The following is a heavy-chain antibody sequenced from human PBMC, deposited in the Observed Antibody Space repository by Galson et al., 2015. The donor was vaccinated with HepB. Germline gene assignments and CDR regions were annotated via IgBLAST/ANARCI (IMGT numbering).Heavy chain of an antibody. D-gene: IGHD2/OR15-2a*01. J-gene: IGHJ5*02. Sequence: SLRLSCAASGFTFSSYAMHWVRQAPGKGLEYVSAISSNGGSTYYANSVKGRFTISRDNSKNTLYLQMGSLRAEDMAVYYCARGGLAVLSSLQFDPWGQGTLVTVSS. CDR2: ISSNGGST. CDR3: ARGGLAVLSSLQFDP. V-gene: IGHV3-64*01. CDR1: GFTFSSYA.